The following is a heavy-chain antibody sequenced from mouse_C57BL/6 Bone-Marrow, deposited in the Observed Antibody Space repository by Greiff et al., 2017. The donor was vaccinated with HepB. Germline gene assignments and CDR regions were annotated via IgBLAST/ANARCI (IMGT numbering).Heavy chain of an antibody. V-gene: IGHV10-1*01. CDR1: GFSFNTYA. J-gene: IGHJ4*01. CDR2: IRSKSNNYAT. D-gene: IGHD2-2*01. Sequence: EVQLVESGGGLVQPKGSLKLSCAASGFSFNTYAMNWVRQAPGKGLEWVARIRSKSNNYATYYADSVKDRFTISRDDSESMLYLQMNNLKTEDTAMYYCVRLLLGYDAAMDYWGQGTSVTVSS. CDR3: VRLLLGYDAAMDY.